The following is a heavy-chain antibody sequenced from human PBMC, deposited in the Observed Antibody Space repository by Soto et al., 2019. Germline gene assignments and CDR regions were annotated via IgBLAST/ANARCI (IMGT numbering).Heavy chain of an antibody. CDR2: ISYDGSNK. CDR1: AFTFSSYG. CDR3: ARESHCSGGCCYYSGGYYYYGMDV. D-gene: IGHD2-15*01. J-gene: IGHJ6*02. V-gene: IGHV3-33*05. Sequence: GGSLRLSCAASAFTFSSYGMNWVRQAPGKGLEWVAVISYDGSNKYYADSVKGRFTISRDNSKNTLFLQMNSLRAEDTAVYYCARESHCSGGCCYYSGGYYYYGMDVWGHGTTVTVSS.